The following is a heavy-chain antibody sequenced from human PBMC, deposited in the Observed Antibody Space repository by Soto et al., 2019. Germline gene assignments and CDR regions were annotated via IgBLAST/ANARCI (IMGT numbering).Heavy chain of an antibody. J-gene: IGHJ6*02. CDR3: ARDQKQQLATSLYYYYGMDV. V-gene: IGHV3-7*03. CDR1: GFTFSSYW. CDR2: IKQDGSEK. D-gene: IGHD6-13*01. Sequence: LRLSFAASGFTFSSYWMSWVRQAPGKGLEWVANIKQDGSEKYYVDSVKGRFTISRDNAKNSLYLQMNSLRAEDTAVYYCARDQKQQLATSLYYYYGMDVWGQGTTVTVSS.